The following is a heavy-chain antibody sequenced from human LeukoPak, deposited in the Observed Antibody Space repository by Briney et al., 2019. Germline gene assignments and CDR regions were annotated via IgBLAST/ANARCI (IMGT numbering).Heavy chain of an antibody. CDR3: ARTEEVEMAREFDY. CDR2: TYYRSKWYN. J-gene: IGHJ4*02. V-gene: IGHV6-1*01. D-gene: IGHD5-24*01. Sequence: WVRQAPGQGLEWMGRTYYRSKWYNDYAVSVKSRITINPDTSKNQFSLQLNSVTPEDTAVYYCARTEEVEMAREFDYWGQGTLVTVSS.